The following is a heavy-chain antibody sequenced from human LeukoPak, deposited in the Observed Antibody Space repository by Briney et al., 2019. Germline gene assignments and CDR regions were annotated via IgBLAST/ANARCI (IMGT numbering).Heavy chain of an antibody. CDR3: ARVEAVYGPLGY. CDR1: GGSISSSNW. CDR2: ISSSGSTI. V-gene: IGHV3-11*01. J-gene: IGHJ4*02. D-gene: IGHD3-16*01. Sequence: LSLTCAVSGGSISSSNWWSWVRQAPGKGLEWVSYISSSGSTIYYADSVKGRFTISRDNAKNSLYLQMNSLRAEDTAVYYCARVEAVYGPLGYWGQGTLVTVSS.